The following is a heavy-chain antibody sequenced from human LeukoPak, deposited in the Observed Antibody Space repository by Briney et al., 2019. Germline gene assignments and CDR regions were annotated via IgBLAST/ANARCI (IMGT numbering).Heavy chain of an antibody. Sequence: GGSLRLSCAASGFSFISYGMHWVRQAPAKGLEWVGGISDDGRSKDYADSVKGRFTISRDNSKDTLYLQMNSLRAEDTAVYYCAKRPSDYGDYVTYFDYWGQGTLVTVSS. CDR3: AKRPSDYGDYVTYFDY. J-gene: IGHJ4*02. V-gene: IGHV3-30*18. D-gene: IGHD4-17*01. CDR2: ISDDGRSK. CDR1: GFSFISYG.